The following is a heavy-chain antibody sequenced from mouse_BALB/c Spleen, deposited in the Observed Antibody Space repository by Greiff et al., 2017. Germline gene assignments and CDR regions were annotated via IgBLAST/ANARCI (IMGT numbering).Heavy chain of an antibody. J-gene: IGHJ4*01. Sequence: EVKLMESGGGLVQPGGSLKLSCAASGFTFSSYTMSWVRQTPEKRLEWVAYISNGGGSTYYPDTVKGRFTISRDNAKNTLYLQMSSLKSEDTAMYYCARTVRHAMDYWGQGTSVTVSS. D-gene: IGHD2-14*01. CDR1: GFTFSSYT. CDR3: ARTVRHAMDY. CDR2: ISNGGGST. V-gene: IGHV5-12-2*01.